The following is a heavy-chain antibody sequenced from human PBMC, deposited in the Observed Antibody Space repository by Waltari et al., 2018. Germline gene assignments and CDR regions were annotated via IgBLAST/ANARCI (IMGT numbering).Heavy chain of an antibody. CDR3: AKGQSRGGSSGHFDY. Sequence: EVQLLESGGGLVQPGGSLRLSCAASGFTLRSHAMSWVRQAPGKGLEWVSAISGSGGSTYYADSVKGRFTISRDNSKNTLYLQMNSLRAEDTAVYYCAKGQSRGGSSGHFDYWGQGTLVTVSS. J-gene: IGHJ4*02. D-gene: IGHD6-19*01. CDR2: ISGSGGST. V-gene: IGHV3-23*01. CDR1: GFTLRSHA.